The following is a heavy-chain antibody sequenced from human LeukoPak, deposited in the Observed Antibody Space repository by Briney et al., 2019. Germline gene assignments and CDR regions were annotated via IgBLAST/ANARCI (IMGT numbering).Heavy chain of an antibody. V-gene: IGHV1-2*06. Sequence: ASVKVSCKASGYTFTGYYMHWVRQAPGQGLEWMGRINPNSGGTNYAQKFQGRATMTRDTSISTAYMELSRLRSDDTAVYYCAREGSGSYYCMDYWGQGTLVTVSS. J-gene: IGHJ4*02. CDR3: AREGSGSYYCMDY. D-gene: IGHD1-26*01. CDR1: GYTFTGYY. CDR2: INPNSGGT.